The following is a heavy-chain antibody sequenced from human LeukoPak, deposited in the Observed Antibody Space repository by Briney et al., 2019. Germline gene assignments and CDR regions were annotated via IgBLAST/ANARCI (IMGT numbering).Heavy chain of an antibody. J-gene: IGHJ3*02. D-gene: IGHD5-18*01. Sequence: GGSLRLSCAASGFTFDDYAMHWVRQAPGKGLEWVSGISWNSGSIGYADSVKGRFTISRDNSKNTLYLQMNSLRAEDTAVYYCAKAAPRRGYSYGHDNAFDIWGQGTMVTVSS. CDR3: AKAAPRRGYSYGHDNAFDI. CDR1: GFTFDDYA. V-gene: IGHV3-9*01. CDR2: ISWNSGSI.